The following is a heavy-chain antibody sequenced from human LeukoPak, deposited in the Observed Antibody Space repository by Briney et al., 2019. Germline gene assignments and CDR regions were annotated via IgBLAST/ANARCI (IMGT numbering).Heavy chain of an antibody. J-gene: IGHJ5*01. CDR1: GYTFTSYG. CDR2: ISAYNGNT. V-gene: IGHV1-18*04. Sequence: ASVKVSCKASGYTFTSYGISWVRQAPGQGLEWMGWISAYNGNTNYAQKLQGRVTMTTDTSTSTAYMELRSLRSDDTAVYYRARRFWGGDILTGYYWMPPAPFDPWGQGTLVTVSS. D-gene: IGHD3-9*01. CDR3: ARRFWGGDILTGYYWMPPAPFDP.